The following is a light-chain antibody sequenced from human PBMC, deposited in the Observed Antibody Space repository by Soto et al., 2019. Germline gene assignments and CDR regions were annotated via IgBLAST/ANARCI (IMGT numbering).Light chain of an antibody. Sequence: SVLTQPRSVSGSPVQSVTISFTGTSSGVGGYNYVSWYQQLPGKAPKLMVYDVSKRPSGVPDRFSGSESGNTASLTISGLQAEDEADYYCCSYTGTYTYVFATGTKITVL. V-gene: IGLV2-11*01. CDR1: SSGVGGYNY. CDR3: CSYTGTYTYV. J-gene: IGLJ1*01. CDR2: DVS.